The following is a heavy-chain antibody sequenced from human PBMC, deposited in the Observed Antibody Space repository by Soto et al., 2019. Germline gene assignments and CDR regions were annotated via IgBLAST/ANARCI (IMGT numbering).Heavy chain of an antibody. CDR1: GYTFTVYY. CDR2: IKPNSCKT. V-gene: IGHV1-2*04. Sequence: GASVTVSCTTSGYTFTVYYMHLVRQGPGQGLESIGWIKPNSCKTKYAQKLQAWVNINSDESISTAYMELSRLRSDDTAVYYCARENPLEAASQYYYYYGMDVWGQGTTVTVSS. J-gene: IGHJ6*02. D-gene: IGHD5-18*01. CDR3: ARENPLEAASQYYYYYGMDV.